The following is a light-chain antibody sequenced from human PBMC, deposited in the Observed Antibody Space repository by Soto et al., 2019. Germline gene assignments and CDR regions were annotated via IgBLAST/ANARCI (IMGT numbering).Light chain of an antibody. CDR2: GAS. J-gene: IGKJ4*01. CDR1: QSVSSN. V-gene: IGKV3-15*01. Sequence: EKVMTQSPATLSVSPGERATLPCRGSQSVSSNLAWYQQKPGQAPRLLIYGASTRATGIPARFSGSGSGTEFTLTISSLQSEDFAIYYCHQYNNWPLTFGGGTKVEIK. CDR3: HQYNNWPLT.